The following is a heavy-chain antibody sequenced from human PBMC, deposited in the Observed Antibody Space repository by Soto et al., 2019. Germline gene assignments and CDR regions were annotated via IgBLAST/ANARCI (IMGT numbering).Heavy chain of an antibody. CDR3: ASDMSTT. Sequence: QVQLVQSGAEVKKPGASVKVSCKASGYTFTSHDINWMRQTTGQGLEWMGWMNPNSGHTNYAQKFQGRVTMTRDTSISRAYMELTNRRSEDTAIYYCASDMSTTWGQGTLVTVSS. J-gene: IGHJ5*02. V-gene: IGHV1-8*01. CDR1: GYTFTSHD. D-gene: IGHD2-2*01. CDR2: MNPNSGHT.